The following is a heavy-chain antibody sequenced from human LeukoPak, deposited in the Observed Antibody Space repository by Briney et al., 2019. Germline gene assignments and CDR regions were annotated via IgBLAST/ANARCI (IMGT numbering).Heavy chain of an antibody. CDR1: GFTFSSYA. D-gene: IGHD1-26*01. Sequence: GGSLRLSCAASGFTFSSYAMSWVRQAPGKGLEWVSVISGSGGSTYYADSVKGRFTISRDNSKNTLYLQMNSLRAEDTAVYYCAKQNGGSYSSGAFDIWGQGTMVTVSS. CDR2: ISGSGGST. CDR3: AKQNGGSYSSGAFDI. V-gene: IGHV3-23*01. J-gene: IGHJ3*02.